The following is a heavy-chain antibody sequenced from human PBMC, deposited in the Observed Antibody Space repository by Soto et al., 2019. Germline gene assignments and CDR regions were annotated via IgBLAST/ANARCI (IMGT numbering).Heavy chain of an antibody. CDR3: ARRDGSGTYYTSFDF. Sequence: SETLSLTCAVSGGSISSGGYSWSWIRQPPGKGLEWIGYMYHSGSTYYNPSLKSRVTISVDTSKNQFSLKLSSVTAADTAMYYCARRDGSGTYYTSFDFWGQGTPVTVSS. J-gene: IGHJ4*02. CDR1: GGSISSGGYS. CDR2: MYHSGST. D-gene: IGHD3-10*01. V-gene: IGHV4-30-2*01.